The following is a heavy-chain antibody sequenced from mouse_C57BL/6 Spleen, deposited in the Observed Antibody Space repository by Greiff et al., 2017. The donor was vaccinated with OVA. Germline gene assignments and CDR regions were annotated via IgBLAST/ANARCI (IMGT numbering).Heavy chain of an antibody. CDR2: IYPGDGDT. J-gene: IGHJ4*01. CDR1: GYAFSSYW. CDR3: AGCEDYDYDGGVGYAMDY. D-gene: IGHD2-4*01. V-gene: IGHV1-80*01. Sequence: VQLQQSGAELVKPGASVKISCKASGYAFSSYWMNWVKQRPGKGLEWIGQIYPGDGDTNYNGKFKGKATLTADKSSSTAYMQLSSLTSEDSAIYFCAGCEDYDYDGGVGYAMDYWGQGTSVTVSS.